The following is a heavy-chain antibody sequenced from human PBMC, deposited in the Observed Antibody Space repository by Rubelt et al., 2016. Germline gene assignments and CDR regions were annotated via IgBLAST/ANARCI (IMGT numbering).Heavy chain of an antibody. Sequence: QVQLQESGPGLVKPSETLSLTCTVSSFSISSGHYWGWIRQPPGKGLEWIGSISHSGRAYYNPSLKSRVTISVDTSENQFSLRLMSVTAADTAVYYGARDVRWSWHFDLWGRGTLVTVSS. CDR1: SFSISSGHY. D-gene: IGHD4-23*01. V-gene: IGHV4-38-2*02. CDR2: ISHSGRA. J-gene: IGHJ2*01. CDR3: ARDVRWSWHFDL.